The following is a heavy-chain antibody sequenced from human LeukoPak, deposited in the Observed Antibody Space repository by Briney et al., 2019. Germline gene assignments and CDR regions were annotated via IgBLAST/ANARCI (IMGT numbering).Heavy chain of an antibody. CDR3: ARVPVLYTDILTGYSRYYGMDV. D-gene: IGHD3-9*01. CDR1: GGSISSYY. CDR2: IYYSGST. Sequence: SETLSLTCTVSGGSISSYYWSWIRQPPGKGLEWIGYIYYSGSTNYNPSLKSRVTISVDTSKNQFSLKLSSVTAADTAVYYCARVPVLYTDILTGYSRYYGMDVCGQGTTVTVSS. V-gene: IGHV4-59*01. J-gene: IGHJ6*02.